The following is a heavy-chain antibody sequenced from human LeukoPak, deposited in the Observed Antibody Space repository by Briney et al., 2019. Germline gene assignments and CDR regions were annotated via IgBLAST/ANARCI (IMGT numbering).Heavy chain of an antibody. CDR3: AKGKVVPATIYDY. CDR1: GFTFSSYA. V-gene: IGHV3-23*01. CDR2: FSGGDGST. Sequence: PGGCLRLSCAASGFTFSSYAMSWVRQAPGNGLEWVSGFSGGDGSTSYADSVKGRFTISRDISKNTLYLQMNSLRAEDTAVYYCAKGKVVPATIYDYWGQGTLVTVSS. D-gene: IGHD2-2*02. J-gene: IGHJ4*02.